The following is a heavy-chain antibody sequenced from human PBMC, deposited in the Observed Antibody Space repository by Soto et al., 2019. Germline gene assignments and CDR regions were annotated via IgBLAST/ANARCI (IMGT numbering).Heavy chain of an antibody. J-gene: IGHJ5*02. D-gene: IGHD3-10*01. Sequence: GSLRLSCAASGFTFSSDAMSWVRQSPGKGLEWVSAISGDGESTYYADSVKGRFTISRDNSKNTLYLQMNSLRAEDTAVYYCAKLRWGSDNWFDPWGQGTLVTVSS. V-gene: IGHV3-23*01. CDR1: GFTFSSDA. CDR3: AKLRWGSDNWFDP. CDR2: ISGDGEST.